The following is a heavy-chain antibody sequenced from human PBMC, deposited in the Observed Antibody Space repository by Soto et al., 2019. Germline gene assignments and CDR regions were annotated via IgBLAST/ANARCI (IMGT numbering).Heavy chain of an antibody. D-gene: IGHD1-26*01. V-gene: IGHV3-48*01. CDR3: ARWEAGAEY. Sequence: EVHLVESGGDLVQPGGSLRLSCAASGFSFSDYTMIWVRQAPGKGLEWVSYISYSSRTIHYADSVKGRFTISRDNGKNSLYLQMNNLRAGDTAVYYCARWEAGAEYWGQGTLVTVSS. CDR1: GFSFSDYT. J-gene: IGHJ4*02. CDR2: ISYSSRTI.